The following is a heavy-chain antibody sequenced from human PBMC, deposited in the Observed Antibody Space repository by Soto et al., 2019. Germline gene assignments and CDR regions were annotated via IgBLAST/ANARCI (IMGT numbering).Heavy chain of an antibody. V-gene: IGHV3-9*01. D-gene: IGHD1-1*01. CDR3: AKTFAGKLLEGFEN. CDR1: GFMFDDYA. Sequence: EVQLVESGGGLVQPGRSLRLSCAASGFMFDDYAMHWVRQPPGKGLEWVSGISWNSGSLAYADSVKGRFTISRDNAKNSLYLQMNGLRPEDTALYYCAKTFAGKLLEGFENWGQGTMVSVS. J-gene: IGHJ3*02. CDR2: ISWNSGSL.